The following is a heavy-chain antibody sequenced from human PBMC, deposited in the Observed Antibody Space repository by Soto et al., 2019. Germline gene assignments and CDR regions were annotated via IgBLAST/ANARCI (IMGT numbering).Heavy chain of an antibody. V-gene: IGHV4-61*01. CDR1: GGSVSGGFYA. J-gene: IGHJ4*02. CDR2: SGSV. Sequence: PSETLSLTCAVSGGSVSGGFYAWSWIRQPPGKGLEWIGYSGSVNYNPSLKSRVTISVDTSKNQFSLRLHSVTAADTAVYYCARDRWGSLDFWGPGVLVTVSS. D-gene: IGHD7-27*01. CDR3: ARDRWGSLDF.